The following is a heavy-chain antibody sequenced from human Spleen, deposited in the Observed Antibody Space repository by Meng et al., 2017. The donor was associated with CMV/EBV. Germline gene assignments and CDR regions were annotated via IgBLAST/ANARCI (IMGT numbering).Heavy chain of an antibody. Sequence: GESLKISCAASGFTFSIYNMNWVRQAPGRGLEWVLYISSSSTYIYYADSMKGRFTISRDNAKNSLYLQMNSLRVEDTAVYYCARDTACTSTSCYTRDNYDYYYYYYGMDVWGQGTTVTVSS. CDR1: GFTFSIYN. CDR3: ARDTACTSTSCYTRDNYDYYYYYYGMDV. V-gene: IGHV3-21*01. D-gene: IGHD2-2*02. J-gene: IGHJ6*02. CDR2: ISSSSTYI.